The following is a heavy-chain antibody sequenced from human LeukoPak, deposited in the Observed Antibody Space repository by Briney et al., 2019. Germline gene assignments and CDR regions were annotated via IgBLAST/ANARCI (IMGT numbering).Heavy chain of an antibody. CDR1: GFIFNTNG. Sequence: PGGSLRLSCAISGFIFNTNGMNWVRQSPGKGLEWLATIAGGDESTYYADSVKGRFVISRDNSKNTVFLHMNSLRVEDTAVYYCARGVYWSLDYWGQGTPVTVSS. V-gene: IGHV3-23*01. CDR2: IAGGDEST. CDR3: ARGVYWSLDY. J-gene: IGHJ4*02. D-gene: IGHD1-1*01.